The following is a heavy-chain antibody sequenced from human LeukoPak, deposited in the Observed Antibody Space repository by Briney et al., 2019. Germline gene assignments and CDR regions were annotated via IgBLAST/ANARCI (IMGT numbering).Heavy chain of an antibody. CDR3: AKDMYGGYDVLGY. J-gene: IGHJ4*02. D-gene: IGHD5-12*01. V-gene: IGHV3-30*18. CDR2: ISYDGSNK. Sequence: LPGGSLRPSCAASGFTFSSYGMHWVRQAPGKGLEWVAVISYDGSNKYYADSVKGRLTISRDNSKNTLYLQMNSLRAEDTAVYYCAKDMYGGYDVLGYLGQGTLGTGSS. CDR1: GFTFSSYG.